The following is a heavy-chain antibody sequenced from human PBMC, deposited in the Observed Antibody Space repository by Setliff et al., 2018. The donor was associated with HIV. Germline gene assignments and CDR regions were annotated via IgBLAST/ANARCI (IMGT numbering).Heavy chain of an antibody. CDR3: TRRQWGTSGYYEFFQQ. Sequence: ASETLSLTCSVSGATISRHFWSWIRQSPGKGLEWIGTIYDSGVTKYNPPLQTRVRVSVDTSKSHLSLSLTSVTPADTAVYYCTRRQWGTSGYYEFFQQWGQGSLVTVSS. CDR1: GATISRHF. CDR2: IYDSGVT. D-gene: IGHD3-3*01. J-gene: IGHJ1*01. V-gene: IGHV4-59*11.